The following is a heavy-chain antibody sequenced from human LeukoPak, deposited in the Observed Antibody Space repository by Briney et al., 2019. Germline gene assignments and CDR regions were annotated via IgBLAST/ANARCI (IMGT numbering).Heavy chain of an antibody. Sequence: GGSLRLSCAASGFTFSSYGMHWVRQAPGKGLEWVAVISYDGSNKYYADSVKGRFTISRDNSKNTLYLQMNSLRAEDTAVYYCAKDRKGATYYFDYWGQGTLATVSS. J-gene: IGHJ4*02. V-gene: IGHV3-30*18. CDR3: AKDRKGATYYFDY. CDR1: GFTFSSYG. D-gene: IGHD1-26*01. CDR2: ISYDGSNK.